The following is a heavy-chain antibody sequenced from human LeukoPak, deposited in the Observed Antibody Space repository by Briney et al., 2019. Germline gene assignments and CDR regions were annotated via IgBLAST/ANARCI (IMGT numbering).Heavy chain of an antibody. D-gene: IGHD3-3*01. CDR2: ISYDGSNK. V-gene: IGHV3-30-3*01. Sequence: QSGGSLRLSCAASGFTFSSYAMHWVRQAPGKGLEWVAVISYDGSNKYYADSVKGRFTISRDNSKNTLYLQMNSLRAEDTAVYYCAREDFWAQPRYYYFDYWGQGTLVTVSS. J-gene: IGHJ4*02. CDR3: AREDFWAQPRYYYFDY. CDR1: GFTFSSYA.